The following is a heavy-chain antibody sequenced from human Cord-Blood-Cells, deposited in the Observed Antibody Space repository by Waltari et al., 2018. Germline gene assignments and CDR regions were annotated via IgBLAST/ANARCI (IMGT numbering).Heavy chain of an antibody. V-gene: IGHV1-69*01. CDR1: GGTFSISA. CDR3: ARGYCSGGSCYFDY. J-gene: IGHJ4*02. CDR2: IIPIFGTA. Sequence: QVQLVQSGAEVKKPGSSVKVSCKASGGTFSISALSWVRQAPGQGLEWMGGIIPIFGTANYAQKFQGRVTITADESTSTAYMELSSLRSEDTAVYYCARGYCSGGSCYFDYWGQGTLVTVSS. D-gene: IGHD2-15*01.